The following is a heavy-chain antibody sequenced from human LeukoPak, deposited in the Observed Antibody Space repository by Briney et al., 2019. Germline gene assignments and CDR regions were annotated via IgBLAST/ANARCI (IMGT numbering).Heavy chain of an antibody. CDR1: GFTFSSYS. CDR3: ARDTGYSYGMDY. Sequence: GGSLRLSCAAPGFTFSSYSMNWVRQAPGKGLEWVSSISSSSSYIYYADSVKGRFTISRDNAKNSLYLQMNSLRAEDTAVYYCARDTGYSYGMDYWGQGTLVTVSS. J-gene: IGHJ4*02. CDR2: ISSSSSYI. V-gene: IGHV3-21*01. D-gene: IGHD5-18*01.